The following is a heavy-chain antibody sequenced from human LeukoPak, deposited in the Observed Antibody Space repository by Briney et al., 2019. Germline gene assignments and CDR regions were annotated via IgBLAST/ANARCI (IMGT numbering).Heavy chain of an antibody. Sequence: GGSLRLSCAASGFTFSSYAMSWVRQAPGKGLEWVSAISGSGATKYYADSVNGRFTISRDNSKNTLYLQMNSLTAEDTALYYCAQVMGVRGAPSDYWGQGTLVTVPS. CDR2: ISGSGATK. CDR1: GFTFSSYA. J-gene: IGHJ4*02. V-gene: IGHV3-23*01. D-gene: IGHD3-10*01. CDR3: AQVMGVRGAPSDY.